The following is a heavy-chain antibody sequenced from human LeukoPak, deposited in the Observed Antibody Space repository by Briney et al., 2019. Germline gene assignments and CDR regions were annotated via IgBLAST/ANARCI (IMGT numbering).Heavy chain of an antibody. Sequence: GGSLRLSCAASGIPFSNYTLTWVRQAPGTGLVWVSSISGSSRYIHYSDSVRGRFSISRDNAKNPVYLQMDSLTADDTAVYYCARVNSALVVSSEGSWAGSLGFDHWGQGILVIVFS. CDR1: GIPFSNYT. V-gene: IGHV3-21*06. J-gene: IGHJ4*02. D-gene: IGHD3-22*01. CDR2: ISGSSRYI. CDR3: ARVNSALVVSSEGSWAGSLGFDH.